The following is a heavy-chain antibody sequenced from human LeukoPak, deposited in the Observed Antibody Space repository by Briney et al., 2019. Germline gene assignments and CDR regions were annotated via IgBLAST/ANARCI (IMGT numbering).Heavy chain of an antibody. Sequence: SVKVSCKASGGTFSSYAISWVRQAPGQGLEWMGGTIPIFGTANYAQKFQGRVTITADESTSTAYMELSSLRSEDTAVYYCARDIVVVPAAIVPWGFDPWGQGTLVTVSS. V-gene: IGHV1-69*01. CDR1: GGTFSSYA. D-gene: IGHD2-2*01. J-gene: IGHJ5*02. CDR2: TIPIFGTA. CDR3: ARDIVVVPAAIVPWGFDP.